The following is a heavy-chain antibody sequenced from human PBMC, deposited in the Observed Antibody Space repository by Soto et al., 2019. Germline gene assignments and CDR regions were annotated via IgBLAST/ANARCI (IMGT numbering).Heavy chain of an antibody. CDR1: GFTFSNYG. D-gene: IGHD2-15*01. V-gene: IGHV3-30*18. CDR3: AQDRGSCTGGSCFYSIYY. CDR2: ISYDGRHK. J-gene: IGHJ4*02. Sequence: GGSLRLSCAASGFTFSNYGMYWVRQAPGKGLEWVALISYDGRHKDYVDSVKGRFTISRDNSKNTLYLQMNSLGPDDTAVYYCAQDRGSCTGGSCFYSIYYWGQGTLVTVS.